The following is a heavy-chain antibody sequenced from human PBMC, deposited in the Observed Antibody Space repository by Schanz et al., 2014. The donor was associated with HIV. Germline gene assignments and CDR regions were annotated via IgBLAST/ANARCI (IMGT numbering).Heavy chain of an antibody. Sequence: ALLLESGGGLVQPGGSLRLSCRGSEFPFSHNAMTWVRQAPGKGLEWVAVISYDGTKKHYADSVKGRFTISRDNSKNTLSLQMKSLRAEDTAMYYCARDRHYYDSKYLGKGNYYYYYGMDVWGQGTTVTVPS. J-gene: IGHJ6*02. D-gene: IGHD3-22*01. CDR1: EFPFSHNA. CDR3: ARDRHYYDSKYLGKGNYYYYYGMDV. CDR2: ISYDGTKK. V-gene: IGHV3-30*03.